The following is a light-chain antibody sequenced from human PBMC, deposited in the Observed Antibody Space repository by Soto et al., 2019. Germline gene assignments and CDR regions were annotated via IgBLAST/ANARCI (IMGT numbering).Light chain of an antibody. V-gene: IGKV3-15*01. CDR3: QQYSDWPLT. Sequence: EILMTQSPVTLSASPGERATLSCRASQSVSSKLVWYQQKPGQAPRLLIFGASTRATGLPARFSGSGSGTEFTLTISSLQSEDFAVYYCQQYSDWPLTFGGGTKVEIK. CDR2: GAS. CDR1: QSVSSK. J-gene: IGKJ4*01.